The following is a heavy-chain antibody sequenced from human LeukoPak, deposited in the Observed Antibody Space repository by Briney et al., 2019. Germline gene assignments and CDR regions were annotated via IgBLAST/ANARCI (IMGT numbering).Heavy chain of an antibody. V-gene: IGHV4-38-2*02. J-gene: IGHJ4*02. Sequence: SETLSLTCTVSGYSISSGYYWGWIRQPPGKGLEWIGSIYHSGSTYYNPSLKSRVTISVDTSKNQFSLKLSSVAAADTAVYYCARDLTGGSSWYQYYFDYWGQGTLVTVSS. CDR1: GYSISSGYY. CDR2: IYHSGST. CDR3: ARDLTGGSSWYQYYFDY. D-gene: IGHD6-13*01.